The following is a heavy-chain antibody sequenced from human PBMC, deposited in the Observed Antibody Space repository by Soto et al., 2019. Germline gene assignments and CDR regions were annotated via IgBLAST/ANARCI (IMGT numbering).Heavy chain of an antibody. J-gene: IGHJ3*02. CDR3: ATTSSPYYYGSGRDAFDI. CDR1: GGTFSSYT. D-gene: IGHD3-10*01. V-gene: IGHV1-69*02. Sequence: QVQLVQSGAEVKKPGSSVKVSCKASGGTFSSYTISWVRQAPGQGLEWMGRIIPILGIANYAQKFQGRVTITADNSTSTAYMELSSLRSEDTAVYYCATTSSPYYYGSGRDAFDIWGQGTMVTVSS. CDR2: IIPILGIA.